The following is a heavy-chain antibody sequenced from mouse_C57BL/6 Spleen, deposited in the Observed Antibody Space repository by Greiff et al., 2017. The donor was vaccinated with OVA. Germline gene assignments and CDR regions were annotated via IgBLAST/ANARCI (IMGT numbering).Heavy chain of an antibody. V-gene: IGHV6-3*01. Sequence: EVQLVESGGGLVQPGGSMKLSCVASGFTFGNSWMNWVRQSPEKGLAWVAPISLPSDNYATHYAESVKGRFTISRYDSKSSDYLQMNNVGAEETGIYYCTGLITTVVAVDCWGQGTTLTVAS. D-gene: IGHD1-1*01. CDR2: ISLPSDNYAT. CDR1: GFTFGNSW. J-gene: IGHJ2*01. CDR3: TGLITTVVAVDC.